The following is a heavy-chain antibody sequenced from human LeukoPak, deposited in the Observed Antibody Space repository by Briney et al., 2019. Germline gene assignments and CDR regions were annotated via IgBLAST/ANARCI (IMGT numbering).Heavy chain of an antibody. Sequence: SETLSLTCTVAGGSISNSSYYWGWIRQPPGKGLEWLGSIYYSGSTYYNPSLKSRVTISVDTSKNQFSLKLSSVTAADTAVYYCASPGDSSGWYNWFDPWGQGTLVTVSS. J-gene: IGHJ5*02. CDR2: IYYSGST. CDR1: GGSISNSSYY. V-gene: IGHV4-39*07. D-gene: IGHD6-19*01. CDR3: ASPGDSSGWYNWFDP.